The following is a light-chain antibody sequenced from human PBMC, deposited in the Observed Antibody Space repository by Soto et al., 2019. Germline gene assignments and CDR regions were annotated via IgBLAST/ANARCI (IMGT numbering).Light chain of an antibody. V-gene: IGLV3-21*02. CDR1: NIESKS. J-gene: IGLJ1*01. CDR2: VDS. CDR3: QVWDNINDHYV. Sequence: SYELTQPPSVSVAPGQTARITCGGNNIESKSVHWYQQRPGQAPVLVIYVDSDRPSGIPDRFSASTSGNTAALTISRVEAGDEADYYCQVWDNINDHYVFGTGTKVTVL.